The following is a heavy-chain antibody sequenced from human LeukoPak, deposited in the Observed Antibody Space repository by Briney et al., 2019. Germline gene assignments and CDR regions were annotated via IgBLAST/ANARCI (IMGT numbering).Heavy chain of an antibody. D-gene: IGHD6-13*01. CDR1: GYTFTSYG. CDR2: ISAYNGNT. CDR3: ARDGRIAAAGQADY. V-gene: IGHV1-18*01. J-gene: IGHJ4*02. Sequence: ASVKVSCKASGYTFTSYGISWVRQAPGQGLEWMGWISAYNGNTNYAQKLQGRVTMTTDTSTSTAYVELRSLRSDDTAVYYCARDGRIAAAGQADYWGQGTLVTVSS.